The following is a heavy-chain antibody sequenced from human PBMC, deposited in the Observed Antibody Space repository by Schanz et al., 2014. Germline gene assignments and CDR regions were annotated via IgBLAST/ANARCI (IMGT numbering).Heavy chain of an antibody. CDR2: ISYDGSNK. Sequence: QVQLVESGGGVVQPGRSLRLSCATSGLNFDYYGMNWVRQAPGKGLEWVALISYDGSNKYYADSVKGRFTIARDNSKNTLSLQMDSLRVEDTAVYYCMAMGRNTSHYFDHWGQGTLVTVSS. D-gene: IGHD1-1*01. CDR3: MAMGRNTSHYFDH. V-gene: IGHV3-33*05. J-gene: IGHJ4*02. CDR1: GLNFDYYG.